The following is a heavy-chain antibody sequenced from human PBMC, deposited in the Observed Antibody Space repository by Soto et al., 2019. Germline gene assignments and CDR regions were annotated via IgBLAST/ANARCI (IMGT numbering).Heavy chain of an antibody. D-gene: IGHD2-2*01. V-gene: IGHV3-30*03. CDR1: GFTFSSYG. CDR3: ARDRPSPYCSSTSCSSYFDY. CDR2: ISYDGSNK. J-gene: IGHJ4*02. Sequence: GGSLRLSCAASGFTFSSYGMYWVRQAPGKGLEWVAVISYDGSNKYYADSVKGRFTISRDNSKNTLYLQMNSLRAEDTAVYYCARDRPSPYCSSTSCSSYFDYWGQGTLVTVSS.